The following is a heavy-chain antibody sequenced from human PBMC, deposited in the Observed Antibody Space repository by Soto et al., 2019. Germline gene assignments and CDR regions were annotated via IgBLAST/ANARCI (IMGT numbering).Heavy chain of an antibody. CDR2: TWYDGSNK. V-gene: IGHV3-33*01. CDR3: ARDTSYYGSGSSPDS. CDR1: GFTFSNYA. D-gene: IGHD3-10*01. J-gene: IGHJ4*02. Sequence: QVQLVESGGGVVQPGRSLRLSCAASGFTFSNYAMHWVRQAPGKGLEWMAVTWYDGSNKYYADSVKGRFTISRDNSKNTLYLQMNSLRVEDTAVYYCARDTSYYGSGSSPDSWGQGTLVTVSS.